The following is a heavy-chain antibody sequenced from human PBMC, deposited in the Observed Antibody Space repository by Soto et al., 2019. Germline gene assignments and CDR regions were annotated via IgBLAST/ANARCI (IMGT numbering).Heavy chain of an antibody. CDR2: IYYSGST. J-gene: IGHJ4*02. V-gene: IGHV4-31*03. CDR1: GGSISSGGYY. D-gene: IGHD5-18*01. Sequence: SETLSLTCTVSGGSISSGGYYWSWIRQHPGKGLEWIGYIYYSGSTYYNPSLKSRVTISVDTSKNQFSLKLSSVTAADTAVYYCASLGIQLWPPDYWGQGTLVTVSS. CDR3: ASLGIQLWPPDY.